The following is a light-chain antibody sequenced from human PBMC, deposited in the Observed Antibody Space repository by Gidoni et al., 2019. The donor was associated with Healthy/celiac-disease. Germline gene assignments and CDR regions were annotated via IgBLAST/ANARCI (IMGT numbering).Light chain of an antibody. CDR2: AAS. J-gene: IGKJ4*01. V-gene: IGKV1-33*01. CDR3: QQYDNLPLT. CDR1: QDISNY. Sequence: DIQMTQSPSSLSASVGDRVTITCQASQDISNYLTWYQQKPGKAPKLLIYAASNLETGVPSRFSGSGSGTDFTFTISSLQPEDIATYYCQQYDNLPLTFXGXTKVEIK.